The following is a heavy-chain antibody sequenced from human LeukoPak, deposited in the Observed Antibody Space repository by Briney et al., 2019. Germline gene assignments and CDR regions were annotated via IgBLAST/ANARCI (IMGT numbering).Heavy chain of an antibody. V-gene: IGHV1-2*06. D-gene: IGHD2-2*01. J-gene: IGHJ3*02. CDR1: GYTFTGYY. Sequence: ASVKVSCKASGYTFTGYYMHWVRQAPGQGLEWMGRINPNSGGTNYAQRFQGRVTMTRDTSISTAYMELSRLRSDDTAVYYCASNTGIVVVPAASRQGAFDIWGQGTMVTVSS. CDR2: INPNSGGT. CDR3: ASNTGIVVVPAASRQGAFDI.